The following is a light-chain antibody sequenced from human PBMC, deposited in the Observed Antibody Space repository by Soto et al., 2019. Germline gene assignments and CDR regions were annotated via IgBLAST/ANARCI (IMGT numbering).Light chain of an antibody. Sequence: QSVLTQPPSVSEAPRQRVTISCSGSSSNIGNNAVNWYQQLPGQAPKIVIYYDNLLTSGVSDRFSGSKSGISASLAISDLQSDDEADHYCASWDDSLNAYVFGHGTKVTVL. J-gene: IGLJ1*01. V-gene: IGLV1-36*01. CDR1: SSNIGNNA. CDR2: YDN. CDR3: ASWDDSLNAYV.